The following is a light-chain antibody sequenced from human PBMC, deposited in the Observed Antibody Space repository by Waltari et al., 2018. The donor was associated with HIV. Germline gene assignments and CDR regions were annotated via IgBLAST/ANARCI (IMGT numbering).Light chain of an antibody. Sequence: QSALTQPASVSGSPGQSITISCTGTSSDVGRYNLVSWYQQNPGKAPKVIIHEVSRRPSGVSNRFSGSMSGNTASLTISGLQAEDEADYYCCSYAGSNTFVFGTGTKVTVL. CDR2: EVS. V-gene: IGLV2-23*02. J-gene: IGLJ1*01. CDR3: CSYAGSNTFV. CDR1: SSDVGRYNL.